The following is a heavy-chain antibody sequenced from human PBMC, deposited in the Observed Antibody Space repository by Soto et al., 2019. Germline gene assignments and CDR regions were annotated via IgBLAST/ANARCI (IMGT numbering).Heavy chain of an antibody. V-gene: IGHV1-3*01. CDR1: GYTFTSYA. J-gene: IGHJ3*02. Sequence: GASVKVSCKASGYTFTSYAMHWVRQAPGQRLEWMGWINAGNGNTKYSQKFQGRVTITRDTSASTAYMELSSLRSEDTAVYYCARDLNRGGTFEIWAKGKMVTVPS. CDR3: ARDLNRGGTFEI. D-gene: IGHD3-16*01. CDR2: INAGNGNT.